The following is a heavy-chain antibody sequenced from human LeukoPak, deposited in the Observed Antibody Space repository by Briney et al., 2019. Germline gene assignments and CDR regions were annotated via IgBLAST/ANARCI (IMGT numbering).Heavy chain of an antibody. Sequence: GGSLRLSCAASGFTFSNYGMHWVRQAPGKGLEWVAVISYDGSNKYYTDSVKGRFTISRDNSKNTLCLQMNSLRAEDTAVYYCAKDRTAGYDGLVDYWGQGTLVTVSS. D-gene: IGHD5-12*01. CDR3: AKDRTAGYDGLVDY. CDR1: GFTFSNYG. V-gene: IGHV3-30*18. J-gene: IGHJ4*02. CDR2: ISYDGSNK.